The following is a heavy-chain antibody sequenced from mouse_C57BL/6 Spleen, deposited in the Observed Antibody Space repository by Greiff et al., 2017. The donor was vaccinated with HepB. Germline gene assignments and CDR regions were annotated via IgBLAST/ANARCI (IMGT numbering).Heavy chain of an antibody. Sequence: QVQLQQSGAELVRPGSSVKLSCKASGYTFPSYWMHWVKQRPIQGLEWIGNINPSESETHYNQKFKEKATLTVDKSSSTAYMQLSSLTSEDSAVYYGARKSSYDYYAMDYWGQGTSVTVSS. CDR3: ARKSSYDYYAMDY. V-gene: IGHV1-52*01. J-gene: IGHJ4*01. CDR2: INPSESET. D-gene: IGHD1-1*01. CDR1: GYTFPSYW.